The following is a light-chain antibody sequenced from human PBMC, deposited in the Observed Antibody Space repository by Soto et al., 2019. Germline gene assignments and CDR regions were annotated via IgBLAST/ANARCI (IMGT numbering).Light chain of an antibody. CDR2: DVS. V-gene: IGKV1-5*01. Sequence: DIPMTQSPSTVSASVGARVIITCRASQNIERWQAWYQQNPGKAPQLLLYDVSSLQRGVPSRFSGSVSATEGIINISDLQPDDCATYDGQQYNSYSQTFGQGTKVDTK. J-gene: IGKJ1*01. CDR3: QQYNSYSQT. CDR1: QNIERW.